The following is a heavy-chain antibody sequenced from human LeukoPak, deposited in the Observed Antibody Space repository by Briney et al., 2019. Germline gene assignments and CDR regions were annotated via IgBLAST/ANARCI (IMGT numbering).Heavy chain of an antibody. D-gene: IGHD3-10*01. J-gene: IGHJ4*02. V-gene: IGHV3-11*06. CDR1: GFTFTTYW. CDR3: AREATYYYGSGSYSRRYYFDY. Sequence: PGGSLRLSCAASGFTFTTYWMSWIRQAPGKGLEWVSYISSSSSYTNYADSVKGRFTISRDNAKNSLYLQMNSLRAEDTAVHYCAREATYYYGSGSYSRRYYFDYWGQGTLVTVSS. CDR2: ISSSSSYT.